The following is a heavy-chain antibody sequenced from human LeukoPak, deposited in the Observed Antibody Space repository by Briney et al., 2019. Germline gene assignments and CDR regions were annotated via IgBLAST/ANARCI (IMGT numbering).Heavy chain of an antibody. Sequence: GGSLRLSCAASGFSFDTYAMHWVRQAPGQGLEWVALIWHDGSHKFYSNSVRGQFTISRDNSKNTVYLQMNNLRPDDTAVYYCARKFFGPGSYPAFGGQGPLVTVSS. J-gene: IGHJ4*02. CDR1: GFSFDTYA. V-gene: IGHV3-33*01. CDR2: IWHDGSHK. CDR3: ARKFFGPGSYPAF. D-gene: IGHD3-10*01.